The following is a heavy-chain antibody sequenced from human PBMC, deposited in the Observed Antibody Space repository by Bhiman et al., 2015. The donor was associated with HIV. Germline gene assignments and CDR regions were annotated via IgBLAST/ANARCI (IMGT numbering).Heavy chain of an antibody. Sequence: EVQLVESGGGLVQPGGSLKLSCAASGFTFSGSAMHWVRQASGKGLEWVGRIRSKANSYATAYAASVKGRFTISRDDSKNTAYLQMNSLKTEDTAVYYCTTGVVPAAPFDYWGQGTLVTVSS. V-gene: IGHV3-73*02. CDR2: IRSKANSYAT. J-gene: IGHJ4*02. CDR1: GFTFSGSA. D-gene: IGHD2-2*01. CDR3: TTGVVPAAPFDY.